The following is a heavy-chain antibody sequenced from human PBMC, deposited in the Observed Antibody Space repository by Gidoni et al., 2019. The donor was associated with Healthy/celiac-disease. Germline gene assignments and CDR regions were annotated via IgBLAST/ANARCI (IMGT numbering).Heavy chain of an antibody. J-gene: IGHJ4*02. V-gene: IGHV3-23*01. Sequence: EVQLLESGGGLVQPGGSLRLSCAASGFTFSSYAMRWVRQAPGKGLEWVSAISGSGGSTYYADAVKGRFTISRDNSKNTLYLQMNSLRAEDTAVYYCAKSLGGAKDYFDYWGQGTLVTVSS. CDR3: AKSLGGAKDYFDY. CDR1: GFTFSSYA. D-gene: IGHD1-26*01. CDR2: ISGSGGST.